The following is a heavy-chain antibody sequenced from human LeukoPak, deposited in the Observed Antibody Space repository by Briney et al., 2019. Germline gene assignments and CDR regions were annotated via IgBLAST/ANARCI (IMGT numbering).Heavy chain of an antibody. V-gene: IGHV3-30*04. Sequence: GGSLRLSCAASGFTFSSFPMHWVRQAPGKGLEWVAVISYDGSSKYYTDSVKGRFTISRDNSKNTLYLQMNSLRAEDTAVYYCARDRTEVRYFRVSDYWGQGALVTVSS. CDR1: GFTFSSFP. CDR3: ARDRTEVRYFRVSDY. CDR2: ISYDGSSK. D-gene: IGHD3-9*01. J-gene: IGHJ4*02.